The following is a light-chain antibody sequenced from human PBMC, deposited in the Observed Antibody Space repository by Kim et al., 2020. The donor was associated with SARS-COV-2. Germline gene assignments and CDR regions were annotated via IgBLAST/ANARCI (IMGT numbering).Light chain of an antibody. CDR3: HQGINLPRT. Sequence: VTPKYKGTSTCRASQSICSDLHWFQQKPDQSPKLLIKYASQSFSGVPSRFSGSGSGTDFTLTINSLEAEDAATYYCHQGINLPRTFGQGTKVDIK. V-gene: IGKV6-21*01. J-gene: IGKJ1*01. CDR1: QSICSD. CDR2: YAS.